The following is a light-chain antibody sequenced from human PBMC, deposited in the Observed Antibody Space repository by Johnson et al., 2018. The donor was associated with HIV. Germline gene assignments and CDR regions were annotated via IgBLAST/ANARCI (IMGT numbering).Light chain of an antibody. J-gene: IGLJ1*01. V-gene: IGLV1-51*01. CDR3: GTWDSSLSADLEG. Sequence: QSVLSQPPSVSAAPGQKVTISCSGSSSNIGNNYVSWYQQLPGTAPKLLIYDNNKRPSGIPDRFSGSKSGTSATLGITGLQTGDEADYYCGTWDSSLSADLEGFRPGTKVIVL. CDR2: DNN. CDR1: SSNIGNNY.